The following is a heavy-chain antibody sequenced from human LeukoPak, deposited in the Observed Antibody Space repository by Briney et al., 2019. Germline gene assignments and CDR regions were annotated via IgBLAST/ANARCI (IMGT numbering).Heavy chain of an antibody. CDR2: IIPILGIA. D-gene: IGHD4-17*01. J-gene: IGHJ4*02. CDR1: GGTFSSYA. V-gene: IGHV1-69*04. CDR3: ARGNGDHRNGAFDY. Sequence: SVKVSCKASGGTFSSYAISWVRQAPGQGLEWMGRIIPILGIANYAQKFQGRVTITADKSTSTAYMELSSLRYEDPAVYYCARGNGDHRNGAFDYWGQGTLVTVSS.